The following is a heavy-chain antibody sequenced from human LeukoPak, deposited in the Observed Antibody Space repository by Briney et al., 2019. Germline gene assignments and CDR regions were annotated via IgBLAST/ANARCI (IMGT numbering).Heavy chain of an antibody. CDR2: IYYSGST. J-gene: IGHJ6*03. D-gene: IGHD6-6*01. Sequence: PSETLSLTCTVSGGSISSYYWSWIRQPPGKGLEWIGYIYYSGSTNYNPSLKSRVAISVDTSKNQFSLKLSSVTAADTAVYYCARVADRIYYYYYMDVWGKGTTVTVSS. V-gene: IGHV4-59*01. CDR3: ARVADRIYYYYYMDV. CDR1: GGSISSYY.